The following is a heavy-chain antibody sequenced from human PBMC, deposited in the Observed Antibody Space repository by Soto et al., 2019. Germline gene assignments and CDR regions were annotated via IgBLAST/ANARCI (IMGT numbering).Heavy chain of an antibody. D-gene: IGHD6-13*01. CDR2: IYPGDHEA. V-gene: IGHV5-51*01. Sequence: GESLKISCQCSGYTFSNFWIGWVRQLPGQGLEWMGIIYPGDHEARYSPSFLGKVTISAETSINTAYLQWSSLEASDSAFYFCARSPRSSPYFDFWGQGALVTVSS. J-gene: IGHJ4*02. CDR3: ARSPRSSPYFDF. CDR1: GYTFSNFW.